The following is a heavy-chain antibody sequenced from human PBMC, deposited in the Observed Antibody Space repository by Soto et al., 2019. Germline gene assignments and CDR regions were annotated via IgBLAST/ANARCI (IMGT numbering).Heavy chain of an antibody. CDR2: ISSSSSYI. CDR3: APKGHYYYYYIDV. J-gene: IGHJ6*03. CDR1: GFTFSSYS. V-gene: IGHV3-21*01. Sequence: EVQLVESGGGLVKPGGSLRLSCAASGFTFSSYSMNWVRQAPGKGLEWVSSISSSSSYIYYADSVKGRFTISRDNAKNSLYLQMTSLRAEDTAVYYCAPKGHYYYYYIDVWGKGTTVTVSS.